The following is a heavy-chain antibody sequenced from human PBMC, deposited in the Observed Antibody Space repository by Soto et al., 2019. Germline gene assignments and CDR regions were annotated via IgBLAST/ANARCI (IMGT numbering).Heavy chain of an antibody. CDR3: SRGILV. CDR2: ISYGGST. J-gene: IGHJ4*02. D-gene: IGHD5-18*01. CDR1: GGSINSGGYC. V-gene: IGHV4-31*03. Sequence: QVQLQESGPGLVKPSQTLSLTCTVSGGSINSGGYCWSWIRQHPGKGLDWIGCISYGGSTSYNPSLXGXLTIAVDTSKNQCSLKLTSVTAADTAVYYCSRGILVWGQGALITVSS.